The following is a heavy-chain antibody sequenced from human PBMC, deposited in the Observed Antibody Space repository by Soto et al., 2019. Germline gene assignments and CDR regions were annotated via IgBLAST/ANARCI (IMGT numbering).Heavy chain of an antibody. CDR2: ISAYNGNT. Sequence: ALVTVSCKASGYTFTSYGISWVRQAPGQGLEWMGWISAYNGNTNYAQKLQGRVTMTTDTSTSTAYMELRSLRSDDTAVYYCAREKLYCGGDCYSDYWGQGTLVTVSS. J-gene: IGHJ4*02. D-gene: IGHD2-21*02. CDR1: GYTFTSYG. CDR3: AREKLYCGGDCYSDY. V-gene: IGHV1-18*04.